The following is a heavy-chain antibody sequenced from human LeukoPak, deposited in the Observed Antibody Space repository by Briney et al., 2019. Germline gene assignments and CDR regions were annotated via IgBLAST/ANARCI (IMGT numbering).Heavy chain of an antibody. CDR1: GYSISSGYY. CDR3: ARDLASCAGDCYSDGFDY. D-gene: IGHD2-21*02. CDR2: IYHGGST. Sequence: SQTLSLTCTVSGYSISSGYYWGWIRQSPGKGLEWIGSIYHGGSTYYNPSLRSRVIVSVDTSKNHFSLKMSSVTAADTAVYYCARDLASCAGDCYSDGFDYWGQGTLVTVSS. J-gene: IGHJ4*02. V-gene: IGHV4-38-2*02.